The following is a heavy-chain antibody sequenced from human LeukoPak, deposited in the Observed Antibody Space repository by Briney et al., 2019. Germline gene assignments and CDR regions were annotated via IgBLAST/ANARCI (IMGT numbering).Heavy chain of an antibody. V-gene: IGHV3-73*01. D-gene: IGHD5-24*01. Sequence: QPGGSLRLSCAASGFTFSGSAMHWVRQASGKGLEWVGRIRSKANSYATAYAASVKGRFTISRDDSKNTAYLQMNSLKTEDTAVYYCTRRLDGYTIRRPPDFDYWGQGTLVTVSS. CDR1: GFTFSGSA. CDR3: TRRLDGYTIRRPPDFDY. J-gene: IGHJ4*02. CDR2: IRSKANSYAT.